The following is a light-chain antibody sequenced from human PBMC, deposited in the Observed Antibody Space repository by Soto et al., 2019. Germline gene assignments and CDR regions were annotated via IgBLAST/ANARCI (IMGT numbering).Light chain of an antibody. Sequence: QSALTQSPSASASLGASVKLTCTLSSGHSSYTIAWHQQQPEKGPRYLMKLNSDGSHTKGDGIPDRFSGSSSGAERYLIISSLQSEDEADYYCQTWDTGIQVFGGGTKVTVL. J-gene: IGLJ2*01. V-gene: IGLV4-69*01. CDR2: LNSDGSH. CDR1: SGHSSYT. CDR3: QTWDTGIQV.